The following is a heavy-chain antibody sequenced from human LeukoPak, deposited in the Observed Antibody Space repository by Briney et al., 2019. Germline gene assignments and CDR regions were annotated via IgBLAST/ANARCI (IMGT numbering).Heavy chain of an antibody. CDR3: AREGEGYYNYYYMDV. CDR1: GYTFTSYG. J-gene: IGHJ6*03. V-gene: IGHV3-30*01. CDR2: VSYDGSKK. Sequence: SCKASGYTFTSYGISWARQAPGKGREWVAFVSYDGSKKYYADSVKGRSTISRDNSKNTLYLQMNSLRAEDTAVYYCAREGEGYYNYYYMDVWGKGTTVTVSS. D-gene: IGHD2-21*01.